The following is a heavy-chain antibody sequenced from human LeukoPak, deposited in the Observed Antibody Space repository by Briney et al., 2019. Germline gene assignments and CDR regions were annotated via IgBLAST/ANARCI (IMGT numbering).Heavy chain of an antibody. CDR3: SNDRGGGGSATGGGFDY. CDR2: IWYDGSNK. CDR1: GFTFTTYG. D-gene: IGHD2-15*01. V-gene: IGHV3-33*06. Sequence: PGGSLRLSCATSGFTFTTYGMPWVRQAPGPGLDWVAVIWYDGSNKYYADSVQGRFTVSRDNSKNRLKLQMNSMEVGVTAVDKCSNDRGGGGSATGGGFDYWGQGTLVTVSS. J-gene: IGHJ4*02.